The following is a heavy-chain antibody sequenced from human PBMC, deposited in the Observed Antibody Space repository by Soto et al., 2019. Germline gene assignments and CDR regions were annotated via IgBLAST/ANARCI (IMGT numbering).Heavy chain of an antibody. CDR2: VYRTGGT. J-gene: IGHJ4*02. Sequence: QLQLQESGPGLVKPWETLSLTCTVSGASVSSSTYYWGWVRQPPGKGLEWIGSVYRTGGTYYSPSLKSRVAISLDPSKKRLSLNLESVTAADTAVYFCFNGRYGSFDYWGQGTLVTVSS. V-gene: IGHV4-39*02. CDR3: FNGRYGSFDY. D-gene: IGHD3-10*01. CDR1: GASVSSSTYY.